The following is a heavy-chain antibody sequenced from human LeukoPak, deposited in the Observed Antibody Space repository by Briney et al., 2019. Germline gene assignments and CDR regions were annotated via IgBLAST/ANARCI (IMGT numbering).Heavy chain of an antibody. D-gene: IGHD5-12*01. CDR1: GYTFTGYD. CDR3: AREDGGYDLWYFDL. V-gene: IGHV1-2*02. Sequence: ASVKVSCKVSGYTFTGYDMHWVRQAPGQGLEWMGWINPNSGGTNYAQKFQGRVTMTRDTSISTAYMELSRLRSDDTAVYYCAREDGGYDLWYFDLWGRGTLVTVSS. CDR2: INPNSGGT. J-gene: IGHJ2*01.